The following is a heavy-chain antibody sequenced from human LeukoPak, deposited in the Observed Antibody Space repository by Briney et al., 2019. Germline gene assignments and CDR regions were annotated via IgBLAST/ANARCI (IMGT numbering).Heavy chain of an antibody. D-gene: IGHD3-3*01. CDR3: AKVAKYDFWSGYAR. J-gene: IGHJ4*02. CDR2: ISGSGGST. CDR1: GFTFSSYA. Sequence: PGGSLRLSCAASGFTFSSYAMSWVSQAPGKGLEWVSAISGSGGSTYYADSVKGRFTISRDNSKNTLYLQMNSLRAEDTAVYYCAKVAKYDFWSGYARWGQGTLVTVSS. V-gene: IGHV3-23*01.